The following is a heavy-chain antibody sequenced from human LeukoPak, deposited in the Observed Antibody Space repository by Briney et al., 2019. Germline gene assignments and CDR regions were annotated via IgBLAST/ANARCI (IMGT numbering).Heavy chain of an antibody. Sequence: SGTLSLTCTVSGASISSSYWSCIRQPPRKRLEWIGYIYYNGNTNSNPSLKSRVTISADTSKNQFSLRLSSVTAADSAVYYCVRGNYDNRGYSNAFDIWGQGAMVTVSS. V-gene: IGHV4-59*01. CDR1: GASISSSY. J-gene: IGHJ3*02. CDR2: IYYNGNT. D-gene: IGHD3-22*01. CDR3: VRGNYDNRGYSNAFDI.